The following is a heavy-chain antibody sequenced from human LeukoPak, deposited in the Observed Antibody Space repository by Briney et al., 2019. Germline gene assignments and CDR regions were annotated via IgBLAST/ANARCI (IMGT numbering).Heavy chain of an antibody. Sequence: SETLSLTCTVSGGSISSSSYYWGWIRQPPGKGLEWIGSIYYSGSTYYNPSLKSRVTISVDTSKNQFSLKLSSVTAADTAVYYCARDQNYYGSGSYLEDYMDVWGKGTTVTVSS. CDR1: GGSISSSSYY. D-gene: IGHD3-10*01. V-gene: IGHV4-39*07. CDR2: IYYSGST. J-gene: IGHJ6*03. CDR3: ARDQNYYGSGSYLEDYMDV.